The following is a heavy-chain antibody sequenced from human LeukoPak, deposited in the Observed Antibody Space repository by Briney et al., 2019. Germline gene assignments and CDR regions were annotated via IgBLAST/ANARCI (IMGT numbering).Heavy chain of an antibody. CDR1: GFTFSIYG. D-gene: IGHD2-2*02. J-gene: IGHJ6*02. CDR2: ISYDGSKK. V-gene: IGHV3-30*18. Sequence: GGSLRLSCVASGFTFSIYGTHWVRQAPGKGLEWVAAISYDGSKKFYADPVKGRFTISRDNSKNTLYLQMNSLRAEDTAVYYCAKDLRYCSSTSCYKWGYYGMDVWGQGTTVTVSS. CDR3: AKDLRYCSSTSCYKWGYYGMDV.